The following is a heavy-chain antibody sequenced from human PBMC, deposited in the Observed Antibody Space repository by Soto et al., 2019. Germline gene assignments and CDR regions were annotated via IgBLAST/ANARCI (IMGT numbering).Heavy chain of an antibody. V-gene: IGHV3-53*01. Sequence: GGSLRLSCTASGFTVSSNYMNWVRQAPGNGLEWVSVIYSGGRTNYGDSVKGRFTISRDNSKNTLYLQMNSLRAEDAAVYYFARLYDSSGYYGWYFDYWGQGTLVTVS. CDR2: IYSGGRT. CDR1: GFTVSSNY. CDR3: ARLYDSSGYYGWYFDY. D-gene: IGHD3-22*01. J-gene: IGHJ4*02.